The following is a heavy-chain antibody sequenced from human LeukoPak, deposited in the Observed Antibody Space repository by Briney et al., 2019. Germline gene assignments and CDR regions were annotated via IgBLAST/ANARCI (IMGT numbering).Heavy chain of an antibody. Sequence: SETLSLTCTVSGGSISSSSYYWGWIRQPPGKGLEWIESIYYSGSTYYNPSLKSRVTISVGTSKNQFSLKLSSVTAADTAVYYCARSSPGWFDPRGQGTLVTVSS. CDR3: ARSSPGWFDP. CDR2: IYYSGST. CDR1: GGSISSSSYY. V-gene: IGHV4-39*01. J-gene: IGHJ5*02.